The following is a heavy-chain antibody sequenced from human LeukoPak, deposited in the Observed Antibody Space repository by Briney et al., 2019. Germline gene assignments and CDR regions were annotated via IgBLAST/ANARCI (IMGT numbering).Heavy chain of an antibody. J-gene: IGHJ4*02. CDR3: ASDGAVAGPYYFDY. D-gene: IGHD6-19*01. V-gene: IGHV4-39*01. CDR2: IYYSGST. Sequence: SETLSLTCTVSGGSISSSSYYWGWIRQPPGKGLEWIGSIYYSGSTYCNPSLKSRVTISVDTSKNQFSLKLSSVTAADTAVYYCASDGAVAGPYYFDYWGQGTLVTVSS. CDR1: GGSISSSSYY.